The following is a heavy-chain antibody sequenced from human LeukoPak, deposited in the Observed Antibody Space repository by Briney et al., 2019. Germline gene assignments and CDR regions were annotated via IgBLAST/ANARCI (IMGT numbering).Heavy chain of an antibody. V-gene: IGHV3-21*01. CDR3: AREMGYGSNSGFDY. Sequence: GGSLRLSCAASGFTFSSYSMNWVRQAPGKGLEWVSSISSSSSYIYYADSVKGRFTISRDNSKNTLYLQMGSLRAEDMAVYYCAREMGYGSNSGFDYWGQGTLVTVSS. CDR1: GFTFSSYS. D-gene: IGHD3-10*01. CDR2: ISSSSSYI. J-gene: IGHJ4*02.